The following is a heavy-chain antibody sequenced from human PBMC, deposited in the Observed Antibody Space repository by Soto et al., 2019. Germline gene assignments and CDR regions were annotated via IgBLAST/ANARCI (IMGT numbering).Heavy chain of an antibody. CDR2: FYYSGST. J-gene: IGHJ4*02. V-gene: IGHV4-61*08. CDR1: GGSISMCGYS. D-gene: IGHD5-12*01. Sequence: ALSLTCAVSGGSISMCGYSWSLIRQPPGKGLEWIGFFYYSGSTNYNPSIKSRVTISVDTSKNQFSLKLSSVTAADTAVYYCARGGLPLFDSWGQGTLVTVSS. CDR3: ARGGLPLFDS.